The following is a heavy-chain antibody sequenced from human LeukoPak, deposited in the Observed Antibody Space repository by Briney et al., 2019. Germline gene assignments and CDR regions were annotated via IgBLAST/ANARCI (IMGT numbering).Heavy chain of an antibody. J-gene: IGHJ4*02. CDR3: ARQTGSGLFILP. V-gene: IGHV4-39*01. CDR1: GGSISSSSYY. D-gene: IGHD3/OR15-3a*01. CDR2: IYYSGIT. Sequence: PSETLSLTCTVSGGSISSSSYYWGWIRQPPVKGLEWIGSIYYSGITYYNPSLKSRVTMSVDTSKNQFSLKLSSVTAADTAVYYCARQTGSGLFILPGGQGTLVTVSS.